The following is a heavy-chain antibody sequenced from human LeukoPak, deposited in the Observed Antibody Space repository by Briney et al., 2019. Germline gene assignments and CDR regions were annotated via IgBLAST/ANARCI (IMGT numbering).Heavy chain of an antibody. D-gene: IGHD1-26*01. J-gene: IGHJ3*02. CDR2: IYSGDSDT. V-gene: IGHV5-51*01. Sequence: GQSLKISCQGSRYSFTSYWIGWVRPMPGKGLEWMGIIYSGDSDTIYSPSFQGQVTISADEAISTAYLQWSSLKASDTAMYYCGRHPPYSRSSRLVVGDAFDIGGQGTVVTVSS. CDR3: GRHPPYSRSSRLVVGDAFDI. CDR1: RYSFTSYW.